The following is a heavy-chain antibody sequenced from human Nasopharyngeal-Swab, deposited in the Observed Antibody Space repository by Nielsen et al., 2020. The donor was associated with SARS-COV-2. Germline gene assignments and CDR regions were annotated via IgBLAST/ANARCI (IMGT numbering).Heavy chain of an antibody. Sequence: SLKISCAASGFTFDDYAMHWVRQAPGKGLEWVSGISWNSGSIGYADSVKGRFTISRDNAKNSLYLQMNSLRAEDTAVYYCAKGDFFEDYDFWSGFDYWGQGTLVTVSS. D-gene: IGHD3-3*01. CDR2: ISWNSGSI. CDR1: GFTFDDYA. J-gene: IGHJ4*02. CDR3: AKGDFFEDYDFWSGFDY. V-gene: IGHV3-9*01.